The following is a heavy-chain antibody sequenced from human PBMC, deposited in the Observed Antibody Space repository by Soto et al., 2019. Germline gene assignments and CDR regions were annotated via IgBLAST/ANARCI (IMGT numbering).Heavy chain of an antibody. V-gene: IGHV4-59*01. CDR3: ARDKVGYYDSSGYGLDPFDI. CDR2: IYYSGST. J-gene: IGHJ3*02. Sequence: SETLSLTCTVSGGSISSNYWSWIRQPPGKGLEWIGYIYYSGSTNYNPSLKSRVTISVDTSKHQFSLKLSSVTAADTAAYYCARDKVGYYDSSGYGLDPFDIWGQGTMVTVSS. CDR1: GGSISSNY. D-gene: IGHD3-22*01.